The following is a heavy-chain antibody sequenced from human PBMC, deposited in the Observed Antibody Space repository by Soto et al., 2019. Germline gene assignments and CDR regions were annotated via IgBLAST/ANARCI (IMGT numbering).Heavy chain of an antibody. CDR2: IIPIFGTA. CDR3: ARGFGGGAIDY. Sequence: SVKVSCKASGGTFSSYAISWVRQAPGQGLEWMGGIIPIFGTANYAQKFQGRVTITADKSTSTAYMELSSLRSEDTAVYYRARGFGGGAIDYWGQGTLVTVSS. CDR1: GGTFSSYA. V-gene: IGHV1-69*06. D-gene: IGHD1-26*01. J-gene: IGHJ4*02.